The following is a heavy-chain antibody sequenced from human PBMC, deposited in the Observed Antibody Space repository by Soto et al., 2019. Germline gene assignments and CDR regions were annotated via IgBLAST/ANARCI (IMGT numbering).Heavy chain of an antibody. J-gene: IGHJ3*02. Sequence: GGSLRLSCAASGFTFSSYAMHWVRQAPGKGLEWVAVISYDGSNKYYADSVKGRFTISRDNSKNTLYLQMNSLRAEDTAVYYCARDFGSSYYDSSGYNVGAFDIWGQGTMVTVS. V-gene: IGHV3-30-3*01. CDR2: ISYDGSNK. CDR3: ARDFGSSYYDSSGYNVGAFDI. D-gene: IGHD3-22*01. CDR1: GFTFSSYA.